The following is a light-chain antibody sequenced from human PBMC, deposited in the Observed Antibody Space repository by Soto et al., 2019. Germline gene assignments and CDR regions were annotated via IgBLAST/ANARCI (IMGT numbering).Light chain of an antibody. Sequence: QSVLTQPPSASGTPGQRVTISCSGSSSNIGSNTVNWYQQLPGTAPKLLIYSNNQRPSGVPDRFSGSKSGTSASLAISGLRSEDEADYYCAAWVDSLSGPVFGGGTKLTVL. CDR1: SSNIGSNT. CDR2: SNN. CDR3: AAWVDSLSGPV. J-gene: IGLJ3*02. V-gene: IGLV1-44*01.